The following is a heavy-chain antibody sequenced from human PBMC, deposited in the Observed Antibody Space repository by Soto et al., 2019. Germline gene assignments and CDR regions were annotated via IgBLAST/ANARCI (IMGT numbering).Heavy chain of an antibody. CDR2: IKSKTDGGTT. V-gene: IGHV3-15*01. Sequence: PXGCLRLSCAASGFSFSNTCMHGVRQAPGKGLEWVGRIKSKTDGGTTDYAAPVKGRFTISRDDSKSTLYLQMNSLKTEDTAVYYCTTDGYYHDSSGYDYYFDYWGQGTLVTVSS. D-gene: IGHD3-22*01. CDR3: TTDGYYHDSSGYDYYFDY. J-gene: IGHJ4*02. CDR1: GFSFSNTC.